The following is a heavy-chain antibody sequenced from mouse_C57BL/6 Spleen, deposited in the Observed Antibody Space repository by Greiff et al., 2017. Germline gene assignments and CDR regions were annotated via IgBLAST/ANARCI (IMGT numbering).Heavy chain of an antibody. D-gene: IGHD2-5*01. V-gene: IGHV1-54*01. CDR2: INPGSGGT. CDR1: GYAFTNYL. CDR3: ARSPYYSNPGYFDY. J-gene: IGHJ2*01. Sequence: QVQLQQSGAELVRPGTSVKVSCKASGYAFTNYLIEWVKQRPGQGLEWIGVINPGSGGTNYNEKFKGKATLTADKSSSTADMQLSSLTSEDSAVYFCARSPYYSNPGYFDYWGQGTTLTVSS.